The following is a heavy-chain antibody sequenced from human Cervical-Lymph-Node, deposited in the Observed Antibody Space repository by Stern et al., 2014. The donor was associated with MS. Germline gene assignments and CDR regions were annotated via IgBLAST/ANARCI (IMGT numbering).Heavy chain of an antibody. CDR1: GGSISSYY. D-gene: IGHD4-17*01. CDR3: ARVGDYGDYDFDL. J-gene: IGHJ2*01. V-gene: IGHV4-59*01. CDR2: IYYSGST. Sequence: QVQLQESGPGLVKPSETLSLTCTVSGGSISSYYWSWIRQPPGKGLEWIGYIYYSGSTNYNPSLKSRVTISVDTSKNQFSLKLSSVTAADTAVYYCARVGDYGDYDFDLWGRGTPVTVSS.